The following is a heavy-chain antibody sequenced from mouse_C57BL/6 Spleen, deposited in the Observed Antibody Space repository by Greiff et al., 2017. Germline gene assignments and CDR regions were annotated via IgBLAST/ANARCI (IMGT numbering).Heavy chain of an antibody. CDR2: IYPGSGNT. J-gene: IGHJ3*01. V-gene: IGHV1-76*01. D-gene: IGHD2-5*01. Sequence: VQLQESGAELVRPGASVKLSCKASGYTFTDYYINWVKQRPGQGLEWIARIYPGSGNTYYNEKFKGKATLTAEKSSSTAYMHLSSLTSEDSAVYFCADSNGAYWGQGTLVTVSA. CDR1: GYTFTDYY. CDR3: ADSNGAY.